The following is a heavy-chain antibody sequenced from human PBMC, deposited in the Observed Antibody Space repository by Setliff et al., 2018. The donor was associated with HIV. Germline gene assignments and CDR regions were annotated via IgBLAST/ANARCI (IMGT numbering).Heavy chain of an antibody. V-gene: IGHV4-61*01. CDR2: IYYTGIP. CDR1: RGSISSGTYY. Sequence: SETLSLTCTVSRGSISSGTYYWTWIRQPPGKGLEWVGLIYYTGIPTYNPSLSSRVTISVDTSKNQFSLKLTSVTAADTAVYYCAPRHHKYGFLWGQGTLVTVSS. D-gene: IGHD3-10*01. J-gene: IGHJ4*02. CDR3: APRHHKYGFL.